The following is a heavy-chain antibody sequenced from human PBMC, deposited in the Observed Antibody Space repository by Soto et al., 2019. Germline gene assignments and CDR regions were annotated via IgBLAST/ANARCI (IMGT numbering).Heavy chain of an antibody. D-gene: IGHD3-3*01. CDR3: ARDGPYYAASRLDV. CDR2: LHSGGDT. Sequence: EVQLVESGGGLVQPGGSLRLSCVASGIPVSSNYMTWVRQAPGKGLEWVSVLHSGGDTYYANSVKGRFTISRHDSTNTPYLQMTRLTPDDTAVYYCARDGPYYAASRLDVWGQGTTVTVSS. V-gene: IGHV3-53*04. J-gene: IGHJ6*02. CDR1: GIPVSSNY.